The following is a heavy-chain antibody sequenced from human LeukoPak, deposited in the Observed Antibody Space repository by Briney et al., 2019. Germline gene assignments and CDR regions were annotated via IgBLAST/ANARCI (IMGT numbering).Heavy chain of an antibody. CDR2: IYYSGST. V-gene: IGHV4-31*03. CDR3: ARDGDYYDSSPLYRWFDP. J-gene: IGHJ5*02. Sequence: PSETLSLTCTVSGGSISSGGYYWSWIRQHPGKGLEWIGYIYYSGSTYYNPSLKSRVTISVDTSKNQFFLKLSSVTAADTAVYYCARDGDYYDSSPLYRWFDPWGQGTLVTVSS. CDR1: GGSISSGGYY. D-gene: IGHD3-22*01.